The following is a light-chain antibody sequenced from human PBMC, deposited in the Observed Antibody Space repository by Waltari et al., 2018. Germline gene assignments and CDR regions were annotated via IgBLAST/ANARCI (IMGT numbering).Light chain of an antibody. CDR3: SSFTSSSTYV. V-gene: IGLV2-14*01. Sequence: QSALTQPASVSGSPGQSIAISCTGASGDVGSYNDVSWSQPHPGKAPKLWIYDVNKRPSGVFDGFSGSTSGNTASLTISGLQAEDEADYYCSSFTSSSTYVFGTGTKVTVL. CDR1: SGDVGSYND. CDR2: DVN. J-gene: IGLJ1*01.